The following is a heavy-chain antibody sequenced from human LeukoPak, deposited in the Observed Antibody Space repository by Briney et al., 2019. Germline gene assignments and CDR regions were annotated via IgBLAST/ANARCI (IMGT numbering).Heavy chain of an antibody. CDR1: GFSLNTSGVG. D-gene: IGHD6-13*01. Sequence: SGPTLVKPTQTLTLTCTFSGFSLNTSGVGVGWIRQPPEKALEWLAVTYGDDNKRYSPSRNNRLTITKDTSKNQVVLSMTNMDPVDTATYYCSHSPTIASTGSLLSWFDPWGRGTLVTVS. CDR2: TYGDDNK. J-gene: IGHJ5*02. CDR3: SHSPTIASTGSLLSWFDP. V-gene: IGHV2-5*02.